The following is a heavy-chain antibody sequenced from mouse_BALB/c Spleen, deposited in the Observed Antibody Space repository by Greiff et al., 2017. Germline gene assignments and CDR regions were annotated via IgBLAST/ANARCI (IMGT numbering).Heavy chain of an antibody. V-gene: IGHV1S126*01. Sequence: QVQLKESGPQLVRPGASVKISCKASGYSFTSYWMHWVKQRPGQGLEWIGMIDPSDSETRLNQKFKDKATLTVDKSSSTAYMQLSSPTSEDSAVYYCARGGLIYAMDYWGQGTSVTVSS. CDR2: IDPSDSET. J-gene: IGHJ4*01. CDR1: GYSFTSYW. D-gene: IGHD2-4*01. CDR3: ARGGLIYAMDY.